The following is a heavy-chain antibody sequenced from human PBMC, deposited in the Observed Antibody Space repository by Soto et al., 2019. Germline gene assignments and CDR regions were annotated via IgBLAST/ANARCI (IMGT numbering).Heavy chain of an antibody. V-gene: IGHV3-23*01. CDR1: GFTFSSYA. Sequence: EVQLLESGGGLVQPGGSLRLSCAASGFTFSSYAMSWVRQAPGKGLEWVSAISGSGGSTYYADSVKGRSTISRDNSKNTRYRQMTSLKAEDTAVYYGAKRNWGGWYFDLWARGTLFTVSS. CDR2: ISGSGGST. J-gene: IGHJ2*01. CDR3: AKRNWGGWYFDL. D-gene: IGHD7-27*01.